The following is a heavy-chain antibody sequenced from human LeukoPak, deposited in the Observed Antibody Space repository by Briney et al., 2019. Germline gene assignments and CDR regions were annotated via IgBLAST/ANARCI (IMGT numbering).Heavy chain of an antibody. CDR3: GRVRYYDYVWGTYPLDY. V-gene: IGHV1-46*01. CDR2: INPSGGST. D-gene: IGHD3-16*02. Sequence: ASVKVSCKASGYTFSSYYIHWMRQAPGQGLEWMGIINPSGGSTSYAQKFQGRVTMTRDTSTSTVCMELSSLISDDTAVYYCGRVRYYDYVWGTYPLDYWGQGTLVTVSS. CDR1: GYTFSSYY. J-gene: IGHJ4*02.